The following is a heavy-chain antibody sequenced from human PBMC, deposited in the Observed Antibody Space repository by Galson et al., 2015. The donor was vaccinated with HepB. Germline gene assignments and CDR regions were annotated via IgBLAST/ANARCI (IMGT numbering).Heavy chain of an antibody. CDR2: ISYDGSNK. CDR1: GFTFSSYG. J-gene: IGHJ5*02. D-gene: IGHD2-8*01. Sequence: SLRLSCAASGFTFSSYGMHWVRQAPGKGLEWVAVISYDGSNKYYADSVKGRFTISRDNSKNTLYLQMNSLRAEDTAVYYCAKDNHVLMVYATSGWFDPWGQGTLVTVSS. V-gene: IGHV3-30*18. CDR3: AKDNHVLMVYATSGWFDP.